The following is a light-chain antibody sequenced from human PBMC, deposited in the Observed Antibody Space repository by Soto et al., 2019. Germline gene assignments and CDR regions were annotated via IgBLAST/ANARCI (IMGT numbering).Light chain of an antibody. V-gene: IGKV3-11*01. CDR1: QRVSSS. CDR3: QQRSNWPLT. CDR2: DAS. Sequence: EIVLTQSPATLSLSPGERATLSCRASQRVSSSLAWYQQKPGQAPRLLIYDASNRATGIPARFSGSGSGTDFTLTISSLEPEDFAVYYCQQRSNWPLTFRGGTKVEIK. J-gene: IGKJ4*01.